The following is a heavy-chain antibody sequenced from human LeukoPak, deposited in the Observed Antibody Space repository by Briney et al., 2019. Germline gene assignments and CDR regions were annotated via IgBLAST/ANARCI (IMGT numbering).Heavy chain of an antibody. V-gene: IGHV3-49*03. CDR1: GFTFGDYG. Sequence: GGSLRLSCEGSGFTFGDYGVGWFRQAPGKGLQWVTSIRSNTYGGSTEYVPSVKGRFTISRDDSNSIAYLQMNSLKAEDTAIYYCARVSRGGITASWFDPWGQGTLVTVSS. CDR2: IRSNTYGGST. D-gene: IGHD6-13*01. J-gene: IGHJ5*02. CDR3: ARVSRGGITASWFDP.